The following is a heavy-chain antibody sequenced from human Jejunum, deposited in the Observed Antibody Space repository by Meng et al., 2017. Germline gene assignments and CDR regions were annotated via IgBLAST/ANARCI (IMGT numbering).Heavy chain of an antibody. CDR3: ARSTHSSASE. Sequence: GESLKISCAASGFTFSNYWMSWVRQAPGKGLEWVAHIKEDGSEKFYVDSVKGRFTTSRDNAKSSLYLQMSSLRAEDTAVYYYARSTHSSASEWGQGTLVTVSS. CDR2: IKEDGSEK. D-gene: IGHD6-19*01. V-gene: IGHV3-7*01. CDR1: GFTFSNYW. J-gene: IGHJ4*02.